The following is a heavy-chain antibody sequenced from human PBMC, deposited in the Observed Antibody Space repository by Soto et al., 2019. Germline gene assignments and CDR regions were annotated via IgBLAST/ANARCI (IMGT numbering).Heavy chain of an antibody. CDR2: IDWDDDK. V-gene: IGHV2-70*04. D-gene: IGHD2-21*01. CDR1: GFSFSTSGMR. Sequence: GHTRVNTTQTLTLTCTFSGFSFSTSGMRVSWIRQPPGKALEWLARIDWDDDKFYSTSLKTRLTISKDTSKNQVVLTMTNMDPVDSATYYVARMTATHHYLLDVCSQGTSGTGSS. CDR3: ARMTATHHYLLDV. J-gene: IGHJ6*02.